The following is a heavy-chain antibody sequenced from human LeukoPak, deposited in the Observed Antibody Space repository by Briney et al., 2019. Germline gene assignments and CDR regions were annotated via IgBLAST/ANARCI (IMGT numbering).Heavy chain of an antibody. CDR3: ARLGEDYSSTSALED. Sequence: AGSLRLSCAASGFIFSNSWMSWVRQAPGKGLEWVANIEPDGSQKYYVDSVKGRFTISRDNAKNSLYLQMNSLRAEDAAVYYCARLGEDYSSTSALEDWGQGTLDTVSS. V-gene: IGHV3-7*05. D-gene: IGHD6-13*01. CDR1: GFIFSNSW. CDR2: IEPDGSQK. J-gene: IGHJ4*02.